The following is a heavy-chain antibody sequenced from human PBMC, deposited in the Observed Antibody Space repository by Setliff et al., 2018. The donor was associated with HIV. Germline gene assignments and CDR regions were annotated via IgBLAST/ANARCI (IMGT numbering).Heavy chain of an antibody. J-gene: IGHJ4*02. Sequence: GGSLRLSCVASGLPFSYAWLSWVRQAPGKGLEWVGRIEKKTNGGTRDYAAPVKGRFTISRDDSKNTLYLQMNSLKSEDTGFYFCTREIRDGYPRSSNWGQGTLVTVSS. D-gene: IGHD3-10*01. V-gene: IGHV3-15*04. CDR3: TREIRDGYPRSSN. CDR1: GLPFSYAW. CDR2: IEKKTNGGTR.